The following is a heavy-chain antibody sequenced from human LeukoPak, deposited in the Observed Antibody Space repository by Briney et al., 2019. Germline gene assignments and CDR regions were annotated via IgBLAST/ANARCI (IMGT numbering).Heavy chain of an antibody. Sequence: GESLKISCKGSGYSFTSYWIGWVRKMPGKGLKWMGITYPGDSDTRYSPSFQGQVPISADKSINTAYLQWSSLKASDTAMYYCARKWELGSPFDPWGQGTLDTVSS. CDR3: ARKWELGSPFDP. CDR2: TYPGDSDT. V-gene: IGHV5-51*01. CDR1: GYSFTSYW. D-gene: IGHD1-26*01. J-gene: IGHJ5*02.